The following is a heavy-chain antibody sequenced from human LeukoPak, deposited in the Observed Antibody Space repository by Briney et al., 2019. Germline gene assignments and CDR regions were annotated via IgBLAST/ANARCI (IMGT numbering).Heavy chain of an antibody. V-gene: IGHV3-7*01. CDR1: GFTLRSYT. J-gene: IGHJ1*01. D-gene: IGHD3-22*01. CDR2: IKQDGSEK. Sequence: GGSLRLSCAASGFTLRSYTMNWVRQAPGKGLEWVANIKQDGSEKYYVDSVKGRFTISRDNAKNSLYLQMNSLRAEDTAVYYCARVKTYYYDSSGYYQRYFQHWGRGTLVTVSS. CDR3: ARVKTYYYDSSGYYQRYFQH.